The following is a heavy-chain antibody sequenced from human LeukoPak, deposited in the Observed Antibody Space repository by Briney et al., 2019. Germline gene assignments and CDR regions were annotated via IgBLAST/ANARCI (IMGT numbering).Heavy chain of an antibody. CDR3: ARLGGSGSYDY. Sequence: NPSETLSLTCTVSGGSISSYYWSWIRQPPGKGLEWIGYTYYSGSTNYNPSLKSRVTISVDTSKNQFSLKLSSVTAADTAVYYCARLGGSGSYDYWGQGTLVTVSS. J-gene: IGHJ4*02. CDR2: TYYSGST. D-gene: IGHD3-10*01. CDR1: GGSISSYY. V-gene: IGHV4-59*08.